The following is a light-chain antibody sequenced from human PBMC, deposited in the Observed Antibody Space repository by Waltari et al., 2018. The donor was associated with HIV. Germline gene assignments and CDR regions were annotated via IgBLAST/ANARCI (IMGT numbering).Light chain of an antibody. CDR3: LQALQTSWT. J-gene: IGKJ1*01. V-gene: IGKV2-28*01. CDR1: KSLLHSNGYNY. CDR2: LGS. Sequence: DIVMTQSPLSLPVTPGEPASISCRSSKSLLHSNGYNYLDWYLQKPGQSPQLLIYLGSNRASGVPDRFSGSGSGTDFTLKISRVEAEDVGVYYCLQALQTSWTFGQGTMVEIK.